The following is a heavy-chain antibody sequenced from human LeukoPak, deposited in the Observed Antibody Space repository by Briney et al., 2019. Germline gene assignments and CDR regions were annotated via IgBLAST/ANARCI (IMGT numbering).Heavy chain of an antibody. J-gene: IGHJ2*01. CDR1: GGSFSY. D-gene: IGHD3-16*01. CDR3: ARGLAGRASGAVYFDL. Sequence: SETLSLTCIVSGGSFSYLSWIRQPPGKGLEWIGIINDHGRTEYNPSLKSRVSISVDTSKNQVSLRLNSVTPADTAVYYCARGLAGRASGAVYFDLWGRGALVTVSS. CDR2: INDHGRT. V-gene: IGHV4-59*01.